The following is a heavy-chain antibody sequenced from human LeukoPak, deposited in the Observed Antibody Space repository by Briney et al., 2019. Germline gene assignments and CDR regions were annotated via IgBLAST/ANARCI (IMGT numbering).Heavy chain of an antibody. CDR1: GYTFTSYA. CDR3: ARGPYCGGDCYSYWFDP. CDR2: INAGNGNT. Sequence: ASVKVSCKASGYTFTSYAMHWVRQAPGQRLEWMGWINAGNGNTKYSQEFQGRVTITRDTSASTAYMELSSLRSEDMAVYYCARGPYCGGDCYSYWFDPWGQGTLVTVSS. D-gene: IGHD2-21*02. J-gene: IGHJ5*02. V-gene: IGHV1-3*03.